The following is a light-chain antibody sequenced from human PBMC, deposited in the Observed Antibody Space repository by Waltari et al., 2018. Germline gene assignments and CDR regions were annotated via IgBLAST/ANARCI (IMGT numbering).Light chain of an antibody. CDR2: KAS. Sequence: DIQMTQSPYTLSASVGDRVIITCRASQSISNWLAWYQQKAGKAPKLLIYKASSLESGVPSRFSGSGSGTVFTLTISSLQPDDFATYYCQQYNSYSLLTFGGGTKVEIK. CDR1: QSISNW. J-gene: IGKJ4*01. CDR3: QQYNSYSLLT. V-gene: IGKV1-5*03.